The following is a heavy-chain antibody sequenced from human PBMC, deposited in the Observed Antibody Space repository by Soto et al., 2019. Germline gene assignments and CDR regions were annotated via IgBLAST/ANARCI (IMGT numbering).Heavy chain of an antibody. J-gene: IGHJ6*02. Sequence: PSETLSLTCAVSGGSISSSNWWSWVRQPPGKGLEWIGEIYHSGSTNCNPSLKSRVTISVDKSKNQFSLKLSSVTAADTAVYYCARLYYDILTGYYWDYYYYYGMDVWGQGTTVTVSS. CDR1: GGSISSSNW. CDR2: IYHSGST. D-gene: IGHD3-9*01. V-gene: IGHV4-4*02. CDR3: ARLYYDILTGYYWDYYYYYGMDV.